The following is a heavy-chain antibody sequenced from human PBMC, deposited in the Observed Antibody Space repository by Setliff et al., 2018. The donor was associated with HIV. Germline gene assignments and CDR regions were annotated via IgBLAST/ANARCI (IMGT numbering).Heavy chain of an antibody. Sequence: LSLTCTVSGGSISSSSYYWGWIRQPPGKGLEWIGSIYHSGGTYNNPSLKSRVTISVDTSKNQFSLKLTSVTAADTAVYYCARTLRAAAMGYFDYWGQGTLVTVSS. CDR1: GGSISSSSYY. V-gene: IGHV4-39*07. D-gene: IGHD5-18*01. CDR2: IYHSGGT. J-gene: IGHJ4*02. CDR3: ARTLRAAAMGYFDY.